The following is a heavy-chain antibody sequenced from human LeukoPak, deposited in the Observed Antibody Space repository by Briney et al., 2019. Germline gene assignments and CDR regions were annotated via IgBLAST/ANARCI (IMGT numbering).Heavy chain of an antibody. CDR3: PKDPLMEWELLLGGSRGDDY. V-gene: IGHV3-23*01. CDR2: ISGSGGST. J-gene: IGHJ4*02. D-gene: IGHD1-26*01. Sequence: GGSLRLSCAASGFTFSSYAISWARQALGRGLEWVSAISGSGGSTYYADSVKGRFTISRDNSKNTLYLQMNSLRAEDTAVYYCPKDPLMEWELLLGGSRGDDYWGQGTLVAVSS. CDR1: GFTFSSYA.